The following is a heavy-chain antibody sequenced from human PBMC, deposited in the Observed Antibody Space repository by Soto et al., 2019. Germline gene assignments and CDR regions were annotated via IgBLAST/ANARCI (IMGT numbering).Heavy chain of an antibody. CDR2: IIPIFGTA. Sequence: ASVKVSCKASGGTFSSYAISWVRQAPGQGLEWMGGIIPIFGTANYAQKFQGRVTITADESTSTAYMELSSLRSEDTAVYYCARNLSPDYYYYYGMDVWGQGTTVTVSS. CDR1: GGTFSSYA. CDR3: ARNLSPDYYYYYGMDV. J-gene: IGHJ6*02. V-gene: IGHV1-69*13.